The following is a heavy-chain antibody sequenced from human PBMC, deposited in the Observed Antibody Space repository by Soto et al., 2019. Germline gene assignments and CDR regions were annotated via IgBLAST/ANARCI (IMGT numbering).Heavy chain of an antibody. J-gene: IGHJ4*02. D-gene: IGHD2-15*01. V-gene: IGHV1-69*06. CDR2: IIPIFGTA. Sequence: QVQLVQSGAEVKKPGSSVKVSCKASGGTFSSYAISWVRQAPGQGLEWMGGIIPIFGTANYAQKFQGRVTITADKSTSTAYMELSSLRSEDTAVYYCARGRGYCSGGSCYSLYYFDYWGQGTLVTVSS. CDR3: ARGRGYCSGGSCYSLYYFDY. CDR1: GGTFSSYA.